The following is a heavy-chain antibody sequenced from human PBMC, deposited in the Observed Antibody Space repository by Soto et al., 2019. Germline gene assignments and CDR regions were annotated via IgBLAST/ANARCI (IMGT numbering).Heavy chain of an antibody. V-gene: IGHV3-30-3*01. CDR3: ARDNIVVVPAAMPVVYYFDY. J-gene: IGHJ4*02. CDR1: GFTFSSYA. Sequence: GGSLRLSCAASGFTFSSYAMHWVRQAPGKGLEWVAVISYDGSNKYYADSVKGRFPISRDNSKNTLYLQMNSLRAEDTAVYYCARDNIVVVPAAMPVVYYFDYWGQGTLVTVSS. D-gene: IGHD2-2*01. CDR2: ISYDGSNK.